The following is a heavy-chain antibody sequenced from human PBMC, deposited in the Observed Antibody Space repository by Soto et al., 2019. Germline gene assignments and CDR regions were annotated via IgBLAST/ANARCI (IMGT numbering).Heavy chain of an antibody. J-gene: IGHJ4*02. D-gene: IGHD3-22*01. Sequence: GGSLRLSCAASGFTFSSYSMNWVRQAPGKGLEWVSYISSSSSTIYYADSVKGRLTISRDNAKNSLYLQMNSLRDEDTAVYYCARDGGYYDSSGRVDYWGQGTLVTVSS. V-gene: IGHV3-48*02. CDR3: ARDGGYYDSSGRVDY. CDR1: GFTFSSYS. CDR2: ISSSSSTI.